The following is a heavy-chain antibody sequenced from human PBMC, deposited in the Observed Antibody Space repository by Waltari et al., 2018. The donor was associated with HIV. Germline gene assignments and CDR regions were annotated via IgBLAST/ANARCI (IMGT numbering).Heavy chain of an antibody. CDR1: GFTFGDYA. V-gene: IGHV3-49*03. Sequence: EVQLVESGGGLVQPGRSLRLSCTASGFTFGDYAMSWFRQAPGKGLEWVGFIRSKAYGGTTEYAASVKGRFTISRDDSKSIAYLQMNSLKTEDTVVYYCTSSIVGGRNACDIWGQGTMVTVSS. CDR2: IRSKAYGGTT. D-gene: IGHD3-22*01. J-gene: IGHJ3*02. CDR3: TSSIVGGRNACDI.